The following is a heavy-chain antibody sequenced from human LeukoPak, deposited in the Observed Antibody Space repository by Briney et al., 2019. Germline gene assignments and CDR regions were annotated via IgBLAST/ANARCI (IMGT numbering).Heavy chain of an antibody. CDR2: ISYDGSNK. Sequence: GRSLRLSCAASGFTFSSYAMHWVRQAPGKGLEWVAVISYDGSNKYYADSVKGRFTISRDNSKNTLYLQMNSLRAEDTAVYYCARGSSSGWITPLYYYYGMDVWGQGTTVTVSS. V-gene: IGHV3-30*04. D-gene: IGHD6-19*01. J-gene: IGHJ6*02. CDR3: ARGSSSGWITPLYYYYGMDV. CDR1: GFTFSSYA.